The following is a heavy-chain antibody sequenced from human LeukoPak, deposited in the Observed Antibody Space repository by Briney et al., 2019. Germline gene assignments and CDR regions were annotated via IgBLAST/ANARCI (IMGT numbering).Heavy chain of an antibody. CDR3: AKKSTTVITFYFDY. D-gene: IGHD4-11*01. Sequence: PGRSLRLSCAASGFTFDDYTIHWVRPAPGKGLDWVSCISWNSGKVGYADSVKGRFSISRDNAKNSVYLQMNSLRAEETALYYCAKKSTTVITFYFDYWGQGTLVTVSS. CDR2: ISWNSGKV. J-gene: IGHJ4*02. CDR1: GFTFDDYT. V-gene: IGHV3-9*01.